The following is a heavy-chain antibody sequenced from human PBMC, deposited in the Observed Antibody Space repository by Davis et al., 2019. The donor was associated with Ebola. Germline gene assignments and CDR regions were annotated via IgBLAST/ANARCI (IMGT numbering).Heavy chain of an antibody. V-gene: IGHV3-53*05. CDR1: GFIVSDKY. J-gene: IGHJ4*02. CDR2: IYRDGRT. Sequence: GESLKISCAASGFIVSDKYMSWVRQAPGKGLEWVSVIYRDGRTYHADSVKGRFTISRDNSKNTLYLQMNSLRAEDTAVYYCARDTRLSYWGQGTLVTVSS. CDR3: ARDTRLSY. D-gene: IGHD2-21*01.